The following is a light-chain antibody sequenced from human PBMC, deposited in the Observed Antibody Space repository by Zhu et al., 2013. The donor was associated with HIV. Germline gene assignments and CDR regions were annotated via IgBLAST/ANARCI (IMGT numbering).Light chain of an antibody. CDR2: GAS. CDR1: QSVSSSY. J-gene: IGKJ5*01. V-gene: IGKV3-20*01. Sequence: EIVMTQSPATLSVYPGERATLSCRASQSVSSSYLAWYQQKPGQAPRLLIYGASSRATGIPDRFSGSGSGTDFTLTISRLEPEDFAVYYCQQYGSSPPITFGQGTRLEIK. CDR3: QQYGSSPPIT.